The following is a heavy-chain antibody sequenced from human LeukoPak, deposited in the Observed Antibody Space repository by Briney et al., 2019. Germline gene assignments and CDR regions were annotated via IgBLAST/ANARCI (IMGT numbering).Heavy chain of an antibody. D-gene: IGHD2-21*02. CDR3: ARELPREVTLDY. J-gene: IGHJ4*01. CDR2: IFTDGSTT. CDR1: EFNFFSYG. Sequence: GGSLRLSCVASEFNFFSYGMQWVRQAPGKGLVWVSRIFTDGSTTSYADSVKGRFTISRDDAKNTLYLQMNSLRAEDTAVYYCARELPREVTLDYWGQGTLVTVSP. V-gene: IGHV3-74*01.